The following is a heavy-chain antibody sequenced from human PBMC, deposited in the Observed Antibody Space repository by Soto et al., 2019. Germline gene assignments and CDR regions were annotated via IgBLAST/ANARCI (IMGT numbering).Heavy chain of an antibody. CDR3: AKDFGQYSSSFRGYFDY. CDR2: ISGSGGST. D-gene: IGHD6-13*01. J-gene: IGHJ4*02. Sequence: GGSLRLSCAASGFTFSSYAMSWVRQAPGKGLEWVSAISGSGGSTYYADSVKGRFTISRDNSKNTLYLQMNSLRAEDTAVYYCAKDFGQYSSSFRGYFDYWGQGTLVTVSS. CDR1: GFTFSSYA. V-gene: IGHV3-23*01.